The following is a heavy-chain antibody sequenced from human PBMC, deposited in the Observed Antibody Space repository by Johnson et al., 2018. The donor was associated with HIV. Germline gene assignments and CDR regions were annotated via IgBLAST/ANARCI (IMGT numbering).Heavy chain of an antibody. CDR1: GFTVSSNE. CDR2: ISGGST. D-gene: IGHD3-10*01. CDR3: ARPDLGLWFRESNAFDI. J-gene: IGHJ3*02. Sequence: VQLVESRGVLVQPGGSLRLSCAASGFTVSSNEMSWVRQAPGKGLEWVSSISGGSTYYADSRTGRCTIPRDNSKNTLYLQMNSMRAEDTAVYYCARPDLGLWFRESNAFDIWGQGTMVTVSS. V-gene: IGHV3-38-3*01.